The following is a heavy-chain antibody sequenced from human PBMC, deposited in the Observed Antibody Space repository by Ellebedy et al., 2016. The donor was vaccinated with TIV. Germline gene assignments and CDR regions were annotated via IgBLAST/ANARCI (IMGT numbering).Heavy chain of an antibody. D-gene: IGHD6-19*01. CDR2: IYSGGST. CDR3: ALLAVAARFDY. V-gene: IGHV3-53*01. CDR1: GFTVSSNY. J-gene: IGHJ4*02. Sequence: GESLKISXAASGFTVSSNYMSWVRQAPGKGLEWVSVIYSGGSTYYGDSVKGRFTISRDNSKNTVYLQMNRLRNEDTAIYYCALLAVAARFDYWGQGVLVTVSA.